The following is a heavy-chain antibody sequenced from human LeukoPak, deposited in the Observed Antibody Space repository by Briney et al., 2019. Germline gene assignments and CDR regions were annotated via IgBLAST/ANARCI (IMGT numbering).Heavy chain of an antibody. CDR3: ARGTALDY. V-gene: IGHV4-38-2*01. J-gene: IGHJ4*02. CDR2: IYHSGST. CDR1: GYSISSGYY. Sequence: PSETLSLTCAVSGYSISSGYYWGWIRQPPGQGLEWIGSIYHSGSTYYNPSLKSRVTISVDTSKNQFSLKLSSVTAADTAVYYCARGTALDYWGQGTLVTVSS.